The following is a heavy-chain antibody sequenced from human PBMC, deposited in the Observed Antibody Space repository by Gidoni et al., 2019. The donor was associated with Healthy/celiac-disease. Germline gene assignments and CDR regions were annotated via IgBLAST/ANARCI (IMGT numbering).Heavy chain of an antibody. CDR3: AKGQRGIWFGELFPDY. J-gene: IGHJ4*02. Sequence: LTISRDNAKNSLYLQMNSLRAEDTALYYCAKGQRGIWFGELFPDYWGQGTLVTVSS. D-gene: IGHD3-10*01. V-gene: IGHV3-9*01.